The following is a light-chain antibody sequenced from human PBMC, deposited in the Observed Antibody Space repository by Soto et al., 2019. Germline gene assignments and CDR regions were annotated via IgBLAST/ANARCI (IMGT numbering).Light chain of an antibody. J-gene: IGKJ5*01. Sequence: ENVLTQSPGTLSLFPGERATLSCRASQSVAYALAWYQQKPGQAPRLLISDASSRAAGVPDRFSGSGSGTDFALTISRLEPEDFAVYYCQQYGPSLITFGQGTRLEMK. CDR3: QQYGPSLIT. CDR1: QSVAYA. CDR2: DAS. V-gene: IGKV3-20*01.